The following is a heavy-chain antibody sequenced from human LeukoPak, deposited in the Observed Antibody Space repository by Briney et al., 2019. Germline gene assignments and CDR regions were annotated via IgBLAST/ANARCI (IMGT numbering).Heavy chain of an antibody. CDR3: ARDRHSSGWEIIDY. J-gene: IGHJ4*02. CDR2: ISAYNGNT. V-gene: IGHV1-18*01. Sequence: ASVKVSCKASGYTFTGYGISWVRQAPGQGLEWMGWISAYNGNTNYAQKLQGRVTMTTDTSTSTAYMELRSLRSDDTAVYYCARDRHSSGWEIIDYWGQGTLVTVSS. D-gene: IGHD6-19*01. CDR1: GYTFTGYG.